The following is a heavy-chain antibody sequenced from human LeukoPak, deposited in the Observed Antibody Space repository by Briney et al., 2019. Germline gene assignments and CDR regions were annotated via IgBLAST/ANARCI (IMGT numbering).Heavy chain of an antibody. Sequence: GGSLRLSCAASGFTFSSYAMHWVRQAPGKGLEGVAVISYDGSNKYYADSVKGRFTISRDNSKNTLYLQMNSLRAEDTAVYYCARDNRRYCSGGSCYSAFDYWGQGTLVTVSS. V-gene: IGHV3-30-3*01. CDR3: ARDNRRYCSGGSCYSAFDY. CDR1: GFTFSSYA. D-gene: IGHD2-15*01. CDR2: ISYDGSNK. J-gene: IGHJ4*02.